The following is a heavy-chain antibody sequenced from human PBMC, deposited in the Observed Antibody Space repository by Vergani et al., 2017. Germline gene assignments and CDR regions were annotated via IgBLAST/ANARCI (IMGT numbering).Heavy chain of an antibody. V-gene: IGHV4-38-2*01. CDR3: ARHRGSGGFFPSSYFYGMDV. CDR1: DSSIMTNPY. CDR2: IHHSGDT. D-gene: IGHD3-10*01. J-gene: IGHJ6*02. Sequence: QVQLQESGPGLVKHSETLTLTCDVSDSSIMTNPYWGWFRQSPGTGLEWIGCIHHSGDTHYNSSLKSRVSISIVSSSKFSLSLTSVTAADTAIYYCARHRGSGGFFPSSYFYGMDVWGHGTTVTVSS.